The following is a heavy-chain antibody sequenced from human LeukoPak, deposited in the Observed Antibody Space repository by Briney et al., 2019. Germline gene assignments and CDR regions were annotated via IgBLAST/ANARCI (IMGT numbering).Heavy chain of an antibody. CDR1: GYTFSNYY. J-gene: IGHJ4*02. Sequence: ASVKVSCKASGYTFSNYYMHWVRQAPGQGLEWMGIINPSGVSTSYSQKFQGRVTMTRDTSTSTVYMELSSLRSEDTAVYYCARAEEDGYNYQYDYWGQGTLVTVSS. V-gene: IGHV1-46*01. CDR3: ARAEEDGYNYQYDY. CDR2: INPSGVST. D-gene: IGHD5-24*01.